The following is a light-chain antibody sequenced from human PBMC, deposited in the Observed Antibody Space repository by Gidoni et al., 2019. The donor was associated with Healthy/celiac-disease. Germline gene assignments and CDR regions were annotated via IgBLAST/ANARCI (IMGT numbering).Light chain of an antibody. V-gene: IGKV3-11*01. J-gene: IGKJ4*01. Sequence: EIVLTQSPATLSLSPGERATLSCRASQSVSSYLAWYQQKPGQAPRLLIYDASNRATGIPARFSGSGSGTDFTLTISSLEPEDFAVYYCQQRSTFPLTFGGXTKVEIK. CDR2: DAS. CDR1: QSVSSY. CDR3: QQRSTFPLT.